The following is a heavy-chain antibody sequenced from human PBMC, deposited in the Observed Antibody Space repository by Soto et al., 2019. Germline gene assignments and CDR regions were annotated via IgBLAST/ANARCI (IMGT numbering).Heavy chain of an antibody. J-gene: IGHJ6*02. CDR1: GFTVSSNY. Sequence: EVQLVESGGGLIQPGGSLRLSCAASGFTVSSNYMSWVRQAPGKGLEWVSVIYSGGSTYYADSVKGRFTISRDNSKNTLYLQMNSLRAEDTAVYYCARDLSSGSYSSGYYYYGMDVWGQGTTVTVSS. V-gene: IGHV3-53*01. D-gene: IGHD3-10*01. CDR2: IYSGGST. CDR3: ARDLSSGSYSSGYYYYGMDV.